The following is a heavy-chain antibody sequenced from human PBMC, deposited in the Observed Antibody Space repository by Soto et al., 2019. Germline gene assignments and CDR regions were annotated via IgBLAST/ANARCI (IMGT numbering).Heavy chain of an antibody. Sequence: PSETLSLTCTVSGGSISSYYWSWIRQPPGKGLEWIGYIYYSGSTNYNPSLKSRVTISVDTSKNQFSLKLSSVTAADTAVYYCARNAYYYDSSGYQSPPYYYGMDVWGQGTTVTVSS. CDR2: IYYSGST. CDR3: ARNAYYYDSSGYQSPPYYYGMDV. V-gene: IGHV4-59*01. CDR1: GGSISSYY. J-gene: IGHJ6*02. D-gene: IGHD3-22*01.